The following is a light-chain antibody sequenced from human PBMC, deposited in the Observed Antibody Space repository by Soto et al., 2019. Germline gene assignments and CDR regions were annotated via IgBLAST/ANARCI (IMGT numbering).Light chain of an antibody. V-gene: IGKV1-5*01. CDR1: QSISSW. CDR3: QQYNSYSPLT. Sequence: DIQMTQSPSTLSASVGDRVTITCRASQSISSWLAWYQQKPGKAPKLLIYDASSLESGVPSRFSGSGSGTEFTLTSSSLQPDDVATYYCQQYNSYSPLTFGGGTKVEIK. CDR2: DAS. J-gene: IGKJ4*01.